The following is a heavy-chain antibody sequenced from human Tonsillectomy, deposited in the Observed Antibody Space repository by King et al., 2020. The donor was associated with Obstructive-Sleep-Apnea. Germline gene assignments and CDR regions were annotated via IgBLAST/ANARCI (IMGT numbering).Heavy chain of an antibody. J-gene: IGHJ4*02. V-gene: IGHV4-38-2*02. Sequence: VQLQESGPGLVKPSETLSLTCTVSGYSISSGYYWGWIRQHPGKGLEWIGSIYHSGSPYYNPSLKSRVTISVDTSKNQFSLKLSSVTAADTAVYYCASAYYYDTRYRYPFDYWGQGTLVTVSS. CDR1: GYSISSGYY. CDR3: ASAYYYDTRYRYPFDY. D-gene: IGHD3-22*01. CDR2: IYHSGSP.